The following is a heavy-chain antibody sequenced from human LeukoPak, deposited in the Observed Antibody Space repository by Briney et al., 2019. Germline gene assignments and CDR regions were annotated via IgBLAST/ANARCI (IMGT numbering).Heavy chain of an antibody. CDR1: GGSISSGGYY. J-gene: IGHJ3*02. V-gene: IGHV4-31*03. D-gene: IGHD2-15*01. CDR3: ARDCSGGSCYGVFDI. CDR2: IYYSGST. Sequence: SETLSLTCTVSGGSISSGGYYWSWIRQHPGKGLEWIGYIYYSGSTYYNPSLKSRVTISVDTSKNQFSLKLSSVTATDTAVYYCARDCSGGSCYGVFDIWGQGTVVTVSS.